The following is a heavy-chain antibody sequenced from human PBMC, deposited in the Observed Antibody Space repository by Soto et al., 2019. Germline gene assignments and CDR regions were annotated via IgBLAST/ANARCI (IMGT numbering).Heavy chain of an antibody. CDR3: ARDRSSGRGYYYYGMDV. CDR1: GGSISSYY. D-gene: IGHD3-10*01. V-gene: IGHV4-59*01. CDR2: IYYSGST. Sequence: QVQLQESGPGLVKPSETLSLTCTVSGGSISSYYWSWIRQPPGKGLEWIGYIYYSGSTNYNPSLKSRVTISVDTSKNRFSLKLSSVTAADTAVYYCARDRSSGRGYYYYGMDVWGQGTTVTVSS. J-gene: IGHJ6*02.